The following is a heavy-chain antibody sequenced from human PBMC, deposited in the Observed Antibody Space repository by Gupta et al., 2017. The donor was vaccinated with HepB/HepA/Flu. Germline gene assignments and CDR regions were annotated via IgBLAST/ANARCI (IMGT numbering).Heavy chain of an antibody. CDR2: IWFDGSKK. CDR1: GFNFSSYG. D-gene: IGHD3-3*01. V-gene: IGHV3-33*01. Sequence: QVQLVESGGGVVQPGRSLRLSCAASGFNFSSYGMHWVRQAPGKGLEWVALIWFDGSKKYSADSEKGRFAISRDNSNNTLYLQMNSLKADDSAVYYCARGGFYDFWSGLDYWGQGILVTVSS. CDR3: ARGGFYDFWSGLDY. J-gene: IGHJ4*02.